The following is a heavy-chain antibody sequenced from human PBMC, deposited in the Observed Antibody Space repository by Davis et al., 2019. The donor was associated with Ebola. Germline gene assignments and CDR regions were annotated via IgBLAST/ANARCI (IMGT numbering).Heavy chain of an antibody. CDR2: INPSGGST. Sequence: ASVKVSCKASGYTFTSYGISWVRQAPGQGLEWMGIINPSGGSTSYAQKFQGRVTMTRDTSTSTVYMELSSLRSEDTAVYYCAREGGVDVVVPAAIPGPYGMDVWGQGTTVTVSS. CDR3: AREGGVDVVVPAAIPGPYGMDV. D-gene: IGHD2-2*01. CDR1: GYTFTSYG. V-gene: IGHV1-46*01. J-gene: IGHJ6*02.